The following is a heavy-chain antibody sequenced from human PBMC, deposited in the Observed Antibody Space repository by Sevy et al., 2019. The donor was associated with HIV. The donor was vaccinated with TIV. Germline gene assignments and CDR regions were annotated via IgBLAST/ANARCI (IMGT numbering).Heavy chain of an antibody. J-gene: IGHJ6*03. CDR1: GGSISGYY. CDR3: AREDFGSSWLYYYIDV. Sequence: SETLSLTCTVSGGSISGYYWSWIRQPAGKGLEWIGRVYASSSTNYNPSLRSRVTISVDTSSNQFSLNLQSVTAADPAVYYCAREDFGSSWLYYYIDVWGKGTPVTVSS. CDR2: VYASSST. V-gene: IGHV4-4*07. D-gene: IGHD6-13*01.